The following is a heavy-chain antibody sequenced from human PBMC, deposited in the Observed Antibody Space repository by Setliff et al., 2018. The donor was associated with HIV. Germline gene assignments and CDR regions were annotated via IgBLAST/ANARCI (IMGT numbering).Heavy chain of an antibody. Sequence: PSETLSLTCIVSGVSTISSSSSHYWGWIRQPPGKGLEWIGSIYHSGNTYYRPSLKSRVTISVDTSKNQFTLRLNSVTAADTAVYYCARQSGYTRGWDIFGVVAGSFDIWGLGTMVTVSS. J-gene: IGHJ3*02. CDR2: IYHSGNT. D-gene: IGHD3-3*01. CDR1: GVSTISSSSSHY. CDR3: ARQSGYTRGWDIFGVVAGSFDI. V-gene: IGHV4-39*01.